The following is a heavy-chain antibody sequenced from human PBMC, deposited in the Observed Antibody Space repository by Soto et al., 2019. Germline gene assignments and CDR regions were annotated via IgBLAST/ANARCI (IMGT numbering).Heavy chain of an antibody. CDR1: GFTFSSYG. V-gene: IGHV3-30*03. D-gene: IGHD3-3*01. J-gene: IGHJ4*02. Sequence: PGGSLRLSCAASGFTFSSYGMHWVRQAPGKGLEWVAVISYDGSNKYYADSVKGRFTISRDNSKNTLYLQMNSLRAEDTAVYYCALLKNYDFWSGYYTGSGVDYWGQGTLVTVSS. CDR2: ISYDGSNK. CDR3: ALLKNYDFWSGYYTGSGVDY.